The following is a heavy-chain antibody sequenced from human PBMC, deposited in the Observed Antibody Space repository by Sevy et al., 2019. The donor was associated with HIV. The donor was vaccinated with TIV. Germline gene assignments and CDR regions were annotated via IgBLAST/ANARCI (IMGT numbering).Heavy chain of an antibody. CDR3: AKWDADRRWYFDY. Sequence: GGSLRLSCAASGFTFSSYNMNWVRQAPGKGLEWVSPISGSSDYVFYADSVKGRFTISRDNDKNSLYFQMNSVRAEDTAVYYCAKWDADRRWYFDYWGQGTLVTVSS. CDR2: ISGSSDYV. CDR1: GFTFSSYN. J-gene: IGHJ4*02. V-gene: IGHV3-21*01. D-gene: IGHD1-26*01.